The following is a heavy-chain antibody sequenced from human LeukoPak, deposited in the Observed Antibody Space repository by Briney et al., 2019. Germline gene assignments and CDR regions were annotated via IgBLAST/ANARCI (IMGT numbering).Heavy chain of an antibody. V-gene: IGHV1-18*01. Sequence: ASVKVSCKASGYTFTSYGISWVRQAPGQGLEWMGWISAYNGNTNYAQKLQGRVTMTTDTPTSTAYMELRSLRSDDTAVYYCAFGTHSSSWYLGDYWGQGTLVTVSP. CDR3: AFGTHSSSWYLGDY. D-gene: IGHD6-13*01. CDR1: GYTFTSYG. J-gene: IGHJ4*02. CDR2: ISAYNGNT.